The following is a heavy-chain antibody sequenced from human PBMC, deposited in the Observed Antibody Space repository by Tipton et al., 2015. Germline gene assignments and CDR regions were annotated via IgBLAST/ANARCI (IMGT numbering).Heavy chain of an antibody. D-gene: IGHD3-22*01. V-gene: IGHV4-4*02. CDR3: SVGFYYRFDP. Sequence: TLSLTCTVSGDSISSSSWWTWVRQPPGKGLEWIGEIHHGGTTNYNPSLKSRVTISVDTSKNQFSLKLSSVTAADTAVYYCSVGFYYRFDPWGQGTLVTVSS. CDR1: GDSISSSSW. CDR2: IHHGGTT. J-gene: IGHJ5*02.